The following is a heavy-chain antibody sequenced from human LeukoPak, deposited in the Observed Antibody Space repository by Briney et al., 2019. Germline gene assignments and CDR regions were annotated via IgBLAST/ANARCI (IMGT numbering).Heavy chain of an antibody. CDR3: ARDLHSGAYTFDY. Sequence: PGGSLRLSCAASGFAFSSFSMNWVRQAPGKGLEWVSYISGSSSTIHYADSVKGRFTISRDSAKNSLYLQMNSLRDEDTAVYYCARDLHSGAYTFDYRGQGTLVTVSS. CDR1: GFAFSSFS. J-gene: IGHJ4*02. CDR2: ISGSSSTI. V-gene: IGHV3-48*02. D-gene: IGHD1-26*01.